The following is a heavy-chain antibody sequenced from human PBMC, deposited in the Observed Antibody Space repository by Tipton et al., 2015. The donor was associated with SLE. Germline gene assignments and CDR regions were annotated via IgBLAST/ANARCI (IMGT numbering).Heavy chain of an antibody. D-gene: IGHD3-10*01. J-gene: IGHJ6*02. CDR3: ARGYGSGSYDYYYGMDV. V-gene: IGHV4-30-2*01. CDR2: IYHSGST. CDR1: DGSISSGSYY. Sequence: TLSLTCTVSDGSISSGSYYWSWIRQPPGKGLEWIGYIYHSGSTYYNPSLKSRVTISVDRSKNQFSLKLSSVTAADTAVYYCARGYGSGSYDYYYGMDVWGQGTTVTVSS.